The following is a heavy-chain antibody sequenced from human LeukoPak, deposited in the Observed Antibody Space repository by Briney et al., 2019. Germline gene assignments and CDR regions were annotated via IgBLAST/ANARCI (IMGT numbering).Heavy chain of an antibody. Sequence: ASVKVSCKASGYTFTSYDINWVRQATGQGLEWMGWMNPNSGNTGYAQKFQGRVTITRNTSISTAYMELSSLRSEDTAVYYCATALRYCTNGVCYTPNPHFDYWGQGTLVTVSS. J-gene: IGHJ4*02. CDR3: ATALRYCTNGVCYTPNPHFDY. CDR1: GYTFTSYD. D-gene: IGHD2-8*01. CDR2: MNPNSGNT. V-gene: IGHV1-8*03.